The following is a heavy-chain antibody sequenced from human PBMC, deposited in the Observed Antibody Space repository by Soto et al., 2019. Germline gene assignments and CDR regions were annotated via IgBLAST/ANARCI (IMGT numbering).Heavy chain of an antibody. CDR3: ASEWGGAFDF. CDR1: GGSINSYY. J-gene: IGHJ3*01. Sequence: SETLSLTCTVSGGSINSYYWSWIRQPPGKGLEWIGYIYDSGSTNYNPSLKSRVTISVDTSKNQFSLKLSSVTAADTAVYYCASEWGGAFDFWGQGTMVTVSS. D-gene: IGHD3-10*01. CDR2: IYDSGST. V-gene: IGHV4-59*01.